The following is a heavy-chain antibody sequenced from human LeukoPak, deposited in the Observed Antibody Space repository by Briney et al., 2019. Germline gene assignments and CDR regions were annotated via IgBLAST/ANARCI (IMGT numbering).Heavy chain of an antibody. J-gene: IGHJ6*02. CDR1: GGSISSYY. V-gene: IGHV4-59*01. CDR3: ARERSVFGDYYYGMDV. Sequence: SETLSLTCTVSGGSISSYYWSWIRQPPGKGLEWIGYIYYSGSTNYNPSLKSRVTISVDTSKNQFSLKLSSVTAEDTAVYYCARERSVFGDYYYGMDVWGQGSTVTVSS. CDR2: IYYSGST. D-gene: IGHD3-10*02.